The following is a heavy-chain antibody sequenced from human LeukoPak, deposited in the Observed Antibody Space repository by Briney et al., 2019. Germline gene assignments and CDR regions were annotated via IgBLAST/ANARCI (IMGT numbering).Heavy chain of an antibody. Sequence: GGSLRLSCAASGFTFSDYYMSWIRQAPGKGLEWVPYISSSGNTIYYADSVKGRFTISRDNAKNSLYLQMNSLRAEDTAVYYCARSRGSYYGVYFQHWGQGTLVTVSS. CDR1: GFTFSDYY. CDR3: ARSRGSYYGVYFQH. V-gene: IGHV3-11*01. J-gene: IGHJ1*01. CDR2: ISSSGNTI. D-gene: IGHD1-26*01.